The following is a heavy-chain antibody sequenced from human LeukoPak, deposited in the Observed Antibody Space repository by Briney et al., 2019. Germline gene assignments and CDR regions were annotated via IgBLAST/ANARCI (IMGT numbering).Heavy chain of an antibody. J-gene: IGHJ4*02. CDR2: ISYDGSNK. V-gene: IGHV3-30*18. CDR1: GFTFSSYG. D-gene: IGHD5-12*01. CDR3: AKDLYSGYDSGFDY. Sequence: PGRSLRLSCAASGFTFSSYGMHWVRQAPGKGLEWVAVISYDGSNKYYADSVKGRFTISRDNSKNTLYLQMNSLRAEDTAVYYCAKDLYSGYDSGFDYWGQGTLVTVSS.